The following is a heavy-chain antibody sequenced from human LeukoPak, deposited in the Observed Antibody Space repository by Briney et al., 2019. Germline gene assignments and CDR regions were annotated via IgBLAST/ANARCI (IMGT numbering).Heavy chain of an antibody. CDR2: IYYSGST. Sequence: SETLSLTCTVPGGSISSGGYYWSWIRQHPGKGLEWIGYIYYSGSTYYNPSLKSRVTISVDTSKNQFSLKLSSVTAADTAVYYYAREQHIVVVTAERIFDYWGQGTLVTVSS. D-gene: IGHD2-21*02. CDR3: AREQHIVVVTAERIFDY. CDR1: GGSISSGGYY. J-gene: IGHJ4*02. V-gene: IGHV4-31*03.